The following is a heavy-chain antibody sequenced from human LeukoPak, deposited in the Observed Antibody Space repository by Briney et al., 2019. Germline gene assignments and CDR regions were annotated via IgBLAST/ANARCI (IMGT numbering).Heavy chain of an antibody. V-gene: IGHV3-48*03. CDR3: ARVGVVLWFGEYDY. CDR2: ISSSGSTI. J-gene: IGHJ4*02. CDR1: GFTFSSYE. Sequence: GGSLRLSSAASGFTFSSYEMNWVRQAPGKGLEWVSYISSSGSTIYYADSVKGRFAISRDNAKNSLYLQMNSLRAEDTAVYYCARVGVVLWFGEYDYWGQGTLVTVSS. D-gene: IGHD3-10*01.